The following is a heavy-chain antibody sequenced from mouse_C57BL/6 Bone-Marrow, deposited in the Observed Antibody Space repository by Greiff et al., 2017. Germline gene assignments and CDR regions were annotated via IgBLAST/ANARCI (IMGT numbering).Heavy chain of an antibody. V-gene: IGHV1-81*01. CDR2: IYPRSGNT. CDR3: ASRYAMDY. CDR1: GYTFTSYG. Sequence: QVQLKQSGAELARPGASVKLSCKASGYTFTSYGISWVQQRTGQGLEWIGEIYPRSGNTYYIENFKGNATLTTDKSYSTPYMELRSLTSEDSAFYFCASRYAMDYWGQGTSVTVSS. J-gene: IGHJ4*01.